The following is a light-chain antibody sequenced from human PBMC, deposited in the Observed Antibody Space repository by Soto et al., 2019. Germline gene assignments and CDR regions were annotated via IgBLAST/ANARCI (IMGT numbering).Light chain of an antibody. CDR1: SGDVGGYNY. CDR3: NSYAGNTRYV. Sequence: QSVLTQPPSASGSPGQSVTISCTGTSGDVGGYNYVSWYQQHPGKAPKLMIYEVSKRPSGVPDRFSGSKSGNTASLTVSGLQDEDEADYYSNSYAGNTRYVFGTGTKVTVL. CDR2: EVS. V-gene: IGLV2-8*01. J-gene: IGLJ1*01.